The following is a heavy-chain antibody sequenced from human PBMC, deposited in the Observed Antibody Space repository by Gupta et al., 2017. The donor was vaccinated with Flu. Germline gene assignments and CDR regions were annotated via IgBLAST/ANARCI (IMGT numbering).Heavy chain of an antibody. V-gene: IGHV3-23*01. D-gene: IGHD3-10*01. J-gene: IGHJ2*01. CDR1: EFPFSSYD. CDR2: ISHDGRDT. CDR3: VKGSVHFDL. Sequence: EVQLLESGGGLVQPGGSLRLSCAASEFPFSSYDMNWVRQAPGKGLEWVSGISHDGRDTFYADSVKGRFTIPRDNSKNTLSLQMNSLRAEDTAEYYCVKGSVHFDLWGRGTLVTVSS.